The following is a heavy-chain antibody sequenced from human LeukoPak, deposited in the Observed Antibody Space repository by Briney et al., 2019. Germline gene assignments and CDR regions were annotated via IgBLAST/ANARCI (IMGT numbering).Heavy chain of an antibody. CDR1: GGSISSRSYY. D-gene: IGHD6-13*01. CDR2: VCYSEST. J-gene: IGHJ3*02. V-gene: IGHV4-39*01. CDR3: ARPYSTSARGGFDI. Sequence: PSETLSLTCTVSGGSISSRSYYWGWIRQPPGKGLEWIGSVCYSESTYYNPSLKSRVTISVDTSKNQFSLKLTSVTAADTAVYYCARPYSTSARGGFDIWGQGTMVTVSS.